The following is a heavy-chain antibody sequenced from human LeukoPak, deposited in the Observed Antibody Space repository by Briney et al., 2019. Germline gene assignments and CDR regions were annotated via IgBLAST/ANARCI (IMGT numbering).Heavy chain of an antibody. CDR1: GFSFSYYG. D-gene: IGHD4-17*01. J-gene: IGHJ4*02. CDR2: ISYDGTNK. V-gene: IGHV3-30*18. Sequence: PGGSLRLSCSASGFSFSYYGFHWVRQAPGKGLEWVALISYDGTNKYYADSVKGRFTISRDNSKNTLFLQMNSLRAEGTAVYYCAKSPGIGTYGDRSTAVDYWGQGTLVTVSS. CDR3: AKSPGIGTYGDRSTAVDY.